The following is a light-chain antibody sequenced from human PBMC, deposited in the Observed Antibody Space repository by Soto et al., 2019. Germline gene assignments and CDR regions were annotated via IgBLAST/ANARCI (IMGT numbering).Light chain of an antibody. CDR1: PSVTNY. CDR3: QQSNIWPPVN. Sequence: EIVLTHSPATLSFSPLEIATLSFSASPSVTNYLAWYQQKPGQAPRLLIYGAFNRATGIPARFSGSGSGTDFTLTISSLEPEDFAVYYCQQSNIWPPVNFGQGTRLEI. CDR2: GAF. J-gene: IGKJ5*01. V-gene: IGKV3-11*01.